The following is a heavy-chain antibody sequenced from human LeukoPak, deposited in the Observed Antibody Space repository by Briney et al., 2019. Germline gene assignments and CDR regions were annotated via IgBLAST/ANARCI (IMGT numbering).Heavy chain of an antibody. D-gene: IGHD3-22*01. CDR2: ISTAGDT. CDR1: GFTFSSYD. CDR3: ARVEYDSSGYYFSY. Sequence: GGSLRLSCAASGFTFSSYDMHWVRQATGKGLEWVSAISTAGDTYYPGSVKGRFTISRENAKNSLYLQMNSLRAGDTAVYYCARVEYDSSGYYFSYWGQGTLVTVSS. V-gene: IGHV3-13*01. J-gene: IGHJ4*02.